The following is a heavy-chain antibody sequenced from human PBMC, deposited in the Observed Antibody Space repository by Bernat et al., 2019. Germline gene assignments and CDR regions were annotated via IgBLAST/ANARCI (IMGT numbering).Heavy chain of an antibody. D-gene: IGHD6-13*01. CDR3: AKESLSIAAAGNRWFDP. CDR1: GFTFSSYA. CDR2: ISGSGGST. Sequence: EVQLLESGGGLVQPGGSLRLSCAASGFTFSSYAMSWVRQAPGKGLEWVSAISGSGGSTYYADSVKGRFTISRDNSKNTLYLQMNSLRAEDTAVHYCAKESLSIAAAGNRWFDPWGQGTLVTVSS. V-gene: IGHV3-23*01. J-gene: IGHJ5*02.